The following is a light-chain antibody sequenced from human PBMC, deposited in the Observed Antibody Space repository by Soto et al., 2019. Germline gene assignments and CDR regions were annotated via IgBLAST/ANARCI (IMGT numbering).Light chain of an antibody. CDR2: GAS. J-gene: IGKJ5*01. V-gene: IGKV3-15*01. CDR3: QQFDDWPET. Sequence: EIVMTQSPATLSVSPCEIATLSCRASQSVSSNLAWYQQKPGQAPRLLIYGASSRATGIPARFSGSGSGTEFTLTISSLQSEDFAVYYCQQFDDWPETFGQGTRLEIK. CDR1: QSVSSN.